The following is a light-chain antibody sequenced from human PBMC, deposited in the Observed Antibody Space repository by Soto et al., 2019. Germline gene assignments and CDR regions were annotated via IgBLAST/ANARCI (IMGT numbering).Light chain of an antibody. CDR1: QSSNSW. CDR3: QQYITYPC. J-gene: IGKJ2*03. Sequence: DIQMTQSPSTLSASVGERVTITCRASQSSNSWLAWYQQKPGKAPKLLIYKASSLESGVPSRFSGSGSGTEFTLTISSLQPDDFATYYCQQYITYPCFGQGNKLEIK. CDR2: KAS. V-gene: IGKV1-5*03.